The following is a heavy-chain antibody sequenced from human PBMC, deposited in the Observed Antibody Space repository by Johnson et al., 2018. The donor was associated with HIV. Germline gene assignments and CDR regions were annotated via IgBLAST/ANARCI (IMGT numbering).Heavy chain of an antibody. J-gene: IGHJ3*02. CDR3: GKVSYYVFALDI. CDR1: GLSFSNFC. Sequence: QVQLMESGGGVVQPGKSLTLSCVVSGLSFSNFCIHWVRQAPGQGLEWVAFISDDGRSTYFAVSVKGRFTVSRDNSKNTLYLQMNRLRAEDTAVYYCGKVSYYVFALDIWGQGTMVTVSS. V-gene: IGHV3-30*18. CDR2: ISDDGRST. D-gene: IGHD3-10*02.